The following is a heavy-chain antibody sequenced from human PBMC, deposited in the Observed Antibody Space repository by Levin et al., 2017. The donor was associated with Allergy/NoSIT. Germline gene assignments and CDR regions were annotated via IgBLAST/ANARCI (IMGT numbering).Heavy chain of an antibody. CDR3: AKSTVTSYYYYYYGMDV. V-gene: IGHV3-30*18. J-gene: IGHJ6*02. CDR1: GFTFSSYG. CDR2: ISYDGSNK. Sequence: PGGSLRLSCAASGFTFSSYGMHWVRQAPGKGLEWVAVISYDGSNKYYADSVKGRFTISRDNSKNTLYLQMNSLRAEDTAVYYCAKSTVTSYYYYYYGMDVWGQGTTVTVSS. D-gene: IGHD4-11*01.